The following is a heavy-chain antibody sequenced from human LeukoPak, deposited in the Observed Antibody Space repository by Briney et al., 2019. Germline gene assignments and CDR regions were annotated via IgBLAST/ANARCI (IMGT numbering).Heavy chain of an antibody. CDR3: ARVAYDFWSGLNYDYYYYMDV. D-gene: IGHD3-3*01. Sequence: PSETLSLTCAVYGGSFSGYYWSWIRQPPGKGLEWIGEINHRGSTNYNPSLKSRVTISVDTSKNQFSLKLSSVTAADTAVYYCARVAYDFWSGLNYDYYYYMDVWGKGTTVTVSS. J-gene: IGHJ6*03. V-gene: IGHV4-34*01. CDR2: INHRGST. CDR1: GGSFSGYY.